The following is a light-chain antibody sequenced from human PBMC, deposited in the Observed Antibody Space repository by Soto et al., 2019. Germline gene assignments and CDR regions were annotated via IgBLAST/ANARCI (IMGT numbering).Light chain of an antibody. CDR3: AAWDDSLRVVV. CDR2: SDS. V-gene: IGLV1-44*01. J-gene: IGLJ2*01. Sequence: QSALTQPPSVSGTPGQRVTISCSGRSSNIGSNTVNWYQQVPGMAPKLLIYSDSQRPSGVPDRFSGSESGTSVSLAISGLQSEDEADYYCAAWDDSLRVVVFGGGTKVTVL. CDR1: SSNIGSNT.